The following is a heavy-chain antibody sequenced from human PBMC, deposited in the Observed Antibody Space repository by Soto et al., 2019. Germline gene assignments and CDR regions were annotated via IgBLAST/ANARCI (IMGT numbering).Heavy chain of an antibody. V-gene: IGHV1-8*01. Sequence: QVQLVQSGAEVKKPGASVKVSCKASGYTFTSYDINWVRQATGQGLEWMGWINPNSGNTGYAQKFQGRVTMTRNTSISTADMELSSLGSEDTAVYYCARGLCFVFREGGSDPWGQGTLVTVSS. CDR2: INPNSGNT. D-gene: IGHD1-26*01. J-gene: IGHJ5*02. CDR1: GYTFTSYD. CDR3: ARGLCFVFREGGSDP.